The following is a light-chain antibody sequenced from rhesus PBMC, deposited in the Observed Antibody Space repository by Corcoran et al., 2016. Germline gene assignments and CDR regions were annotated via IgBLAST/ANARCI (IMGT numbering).Light chain of an antibody. J-gene: IGKJ4*01. CDR2: WAS. Sequence: DILMTQSPDSLAVALGERVTVNCKSSQRLVYNSNSKNYLAWYQQKPGQSPKLLIYWASTRESGVPNRFSGSGSGTDFTLTINGLQAEDVAVYYCQQYYNSPLTFGGGTKVEVK. V-gene: IGKV4-1*01. CDR3: QQYYNSPLT. CDR1: QRLVYNSNSKNY.